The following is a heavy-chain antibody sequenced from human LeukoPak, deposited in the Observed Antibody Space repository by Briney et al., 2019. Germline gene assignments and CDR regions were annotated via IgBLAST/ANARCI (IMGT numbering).Heavy chain of an antibody. CDR2: ISYSGST. Sequence: PSETLSLTCTVSGGSISAYFWSWIRQPPGKGLEWIGYISYSGSTNYNPSLKSRVTISVDTSKNQFSLQLSSVTAADTAVYYCARDDYRGVTNFDPWGQGTLVTLSS. V-gene: IGHV4-59*01. CDR3: ARDDYRGVTNFDP. CDR1: GGSISAYF. J-gene: IGHJ5*02. D-gene: IGHD3-10*01.